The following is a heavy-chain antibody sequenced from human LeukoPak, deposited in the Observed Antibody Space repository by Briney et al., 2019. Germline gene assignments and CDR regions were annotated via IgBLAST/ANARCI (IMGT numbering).Heavy chain of an antibody. J-gene: IGHJ4*02. D-gene: IGHD3-10*01. CDR2: ISWNSGSI. Sequence: PGGSLRLSCAASGFTFDDYAMHWVRQAPGKGLEWVSGISWNSGSIGYADSVKGRFTISRDSAKNSLYLQMNSLRAEDTALYYCAKGLGVIIPYFDYWGQGTLVTVSS. CDR1: GFTFDDYA. CDR3: AKGLGVIIPYFDY. V-gene: IGHV3-9*01.